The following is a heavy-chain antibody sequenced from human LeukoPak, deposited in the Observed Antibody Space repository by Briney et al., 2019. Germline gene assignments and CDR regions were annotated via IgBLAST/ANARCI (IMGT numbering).Heavy chain of an antibody. Sequence: SETLSLTCAVSGGSISSSNWWSWVRQPPGKGLEWIGEIYHSGSTNYNPSLKSRVTISVDKSKNQFSLKLSSVTAADTAVYYCARDLVEMATAAFDIWGQGTMVTVPA. V-gene: IGHV4-4*02. J-gene: IGHJ3*02. CDR3: ARDLVEMATAAFDI. D-gene: IGHD5-24*01. CDR1: GGSISSSNW. CDR2: IYHSGST.